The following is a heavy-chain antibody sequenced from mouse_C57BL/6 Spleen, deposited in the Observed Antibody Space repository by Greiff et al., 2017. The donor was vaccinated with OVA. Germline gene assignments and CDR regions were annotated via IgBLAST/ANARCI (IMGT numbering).Heavy chain of an antibody. D-gene: IGHD1-1*02. CDR2: IWGVGST. CDR3: ASGRGGSYAMDY. J-gene: IGHJ4*01. Sequence: VHLVESGPGLVAPSQSLSITCTVSGFSLTSYGVDWVRQSPGKGLEWLGVIWGVGSTNYNSALKSRLSISKDNSKSQVFLKMNSLQTDDTAMYYCASGRGGSYAMDYWGQGTSVTVSS. V-gene: IGHV2-6*01. CDR1: GFSLTSYG.